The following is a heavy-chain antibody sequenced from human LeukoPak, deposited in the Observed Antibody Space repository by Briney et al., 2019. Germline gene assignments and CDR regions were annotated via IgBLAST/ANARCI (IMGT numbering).Heavy chain of an antibody. CDR3: ARTYYYDSSGYIHFDY. J-gene: IGHJ4*02. Sequence: PSQTLCLTCAVSGGSISSGDYYWGWIRQPPGKGLEWVGSIYYRRSTYYNLSLKSRVTISVDTSKTQFTLKLSSVTAADTAVYYCARTYYYDSSGYIHFDYWGQGTLVTVSS. CDR1: GGSISSGDYY. CDR2: IYYRRST. D-gene: IGHD3-22*01. V-gene: IGHV4-30-4*08.